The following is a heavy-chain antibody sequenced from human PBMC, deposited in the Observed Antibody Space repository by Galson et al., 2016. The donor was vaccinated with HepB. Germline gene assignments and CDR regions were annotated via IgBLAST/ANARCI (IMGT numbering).Heavy chain of an antibody. CDR3: ARDQCGRDCYQPDY. D-gene: IGHD2-21*02. V-gene: IGHV3-74*03. Sequence: SLRLSCAASGFTFSAYWMHWVRQAPGKGLVWVSRISPDGSNTNYAYADSVQGRFTISRDNAKNTLYLQMNSLRDEDTAVYYCARDQCGRDCYQPDYWGQGTLVTVSS. CDR1: GFTFSAYW. J-gene: IGHJ4*02. CDR2: ISPDGSNT.